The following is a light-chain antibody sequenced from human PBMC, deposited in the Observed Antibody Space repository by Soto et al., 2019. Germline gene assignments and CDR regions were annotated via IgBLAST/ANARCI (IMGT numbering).Light chain of an antibody. J-gene: IGLJ2*01. CDR1: SSDVGGYDY. CDR2: DVT. V-gene: IGLV2-11*01. CDR3: CSYAGSSPVV. Sequence: QSALTQPASVSGSPGQSITISCTGTSSDVGGYDYVSWYQHHPGKAPQLLIYDVTERPSGVPDRFSGSKSGNTASLTISGLQAEDEADYYCCSYAGSSPVVFGGGTKLTVL.